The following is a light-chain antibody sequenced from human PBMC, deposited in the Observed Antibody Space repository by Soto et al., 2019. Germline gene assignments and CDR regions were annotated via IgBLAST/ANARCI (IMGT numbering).Light chain of an antibody. J-gene: IGKJ2*01. CDR3: QHYYGFPYT. CDR2: KAS. Sequence: DIQMTQSPSTLSASVGDRVTVTCRASQDIRTWVAWYQQKPGKAPKVLIYKASTLESGVPSRFRGSGSGAAIPRSISCLQPDDIATYYCQHYYGFPYTFGQGTKVEIK. V-gene: IGKV1-5*03. CDR1: QDIRTW.